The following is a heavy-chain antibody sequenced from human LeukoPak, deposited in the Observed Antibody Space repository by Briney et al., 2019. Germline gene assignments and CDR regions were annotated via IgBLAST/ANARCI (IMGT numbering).Heavy chain of an antibody. V-gene: IGHV3-7*03. J-gene: IGHJ4*02. CDR1: GFIFSGSW. CDR2: IKKDGSEK. D-gene: IGHD6-13*01. CDR3: AKAHSISWPYAFDS. Sequence: GGSLRLSCTASGFIFSGSWMTWIRQAPGKGLEWVAIIKKDGSEKYYVDSMKGRFTISRDNAKNSLFLQMDNLRAEDSAMYYCAKAHSISWPYAFDSWGQGTLVTVSS.